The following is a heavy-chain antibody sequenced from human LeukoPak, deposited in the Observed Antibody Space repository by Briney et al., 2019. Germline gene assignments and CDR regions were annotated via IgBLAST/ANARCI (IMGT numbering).Heavy chain of an antibody. CDR1: GFTFDNYG. V-gene: IGHV3-9*01. CDR3: AKVITIFGVLIGVDAFDI. D-gene: IGHD3-3*01. J-gene: IGHJ3*02. Sequence: PGGSLRLSCAGSGFTFDNYGMHWVRQAPGKGLEWVSGISWNSGSLAYADSVKGRFTISRDNAKNSLYLQMNSLRAEDTALCYCAKVITIFGVLIGVDAFDIWGPGTMVTVSS. CDR2: ISWNSGSL.